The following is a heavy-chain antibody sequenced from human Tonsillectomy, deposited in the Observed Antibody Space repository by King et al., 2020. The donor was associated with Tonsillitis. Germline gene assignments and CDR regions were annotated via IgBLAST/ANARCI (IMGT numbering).Heavy chain of an antibody. CDR1: GGFISSYF. V-gene: IGHV4-59*01. CDR3: ARDVCGNSDY. Sequence: VQLQESGPGLVKPSETLSLTCSVSGGFISSYFWSWIRQPPGRGLEWIGYIYYTGSTNYNPSLKSRVTISVDSSKNQFSLRLSSVTAADTAVYYCARDVCGNSDYWGQGTLVTVSS. J-gene: IGHJ4*02. CDR2: IYYTGST. D-gene: IGHD4-23*01.